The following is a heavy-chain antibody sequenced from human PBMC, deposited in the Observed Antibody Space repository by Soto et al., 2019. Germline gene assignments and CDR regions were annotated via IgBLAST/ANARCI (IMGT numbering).Heavy chain of an antibody. Sequence: ASVQVSCKAAAYTFTSYGISCVRRAPGQRLEGMRGFIAYNGNTNYAQTLQGRVTMTTDTSTNTASLKLSSLTADDPAVYYCASRSKVTDYFDIWGQGTMVTVSS. CDR2: FIAYNGNT. D-gene: IGHD4-17*01. V-gene: IGHV1-18*01. J-gene: IGHJ3*02. CDR1: AYTFTSYG. CDR3: ASRSKVTDYFDI.